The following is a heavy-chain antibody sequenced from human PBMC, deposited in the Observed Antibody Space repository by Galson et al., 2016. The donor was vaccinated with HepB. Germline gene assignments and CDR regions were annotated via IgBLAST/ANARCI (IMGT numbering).Heavy chain of an antibody. V-gene: IGHV4-4*02. J-gene: IGHJ4*02. CDR2: IYHTGTT. Sequence: ETLSLTCAVSGGSLSTRNWWSWIRQTPGKGLEWIGEIYHTGTTNYNPSLKSRITMSLAKSNSQFSLKLNSVTAADTAVYYCASLGYCGGGDCYSVDWGQGTMVTVSS. CDR1: GGSLSTRNW. D-gene: IGHD2-15*01. CDR3: ASLGYCGGGDCYSVD.